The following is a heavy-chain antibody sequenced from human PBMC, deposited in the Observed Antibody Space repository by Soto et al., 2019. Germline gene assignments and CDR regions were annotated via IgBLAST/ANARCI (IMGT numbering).Heavy chain of an antibody. J-gene: IGHJ4*02. CDR2: IYNDGTT. D-gene: IGHD4-17*01. Sequence: EVQVVESGGGLVQPGGSLRLSCAASGFTVSSHYMSWVRQAPGKGLEWVSVIYNDGTTYYADSVKVRFTIFRDSSSNTLYLQMNSLRADDTAVYYCARGRTYDYGDYFDYWGPGTLVTVSS. CDR1: GFTVSSHY. V-gene: IGHV3-66*01. CDR3: ARGRTYDYGDYFDY.